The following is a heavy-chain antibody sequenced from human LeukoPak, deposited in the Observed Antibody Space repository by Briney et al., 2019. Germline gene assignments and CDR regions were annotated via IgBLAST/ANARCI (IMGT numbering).Heavy chain of an antibody. Sequence: ASVKLSCQASGGTFSRYAISWVRQAPGPGLEWVGGFIPIFGTANYAQKFQGRVTINEDESTSTAYMELSSLRSEDTAVYYCARAVDVVVVPHAFDMWGQGTMVTVSS. CDR2: FIPIFGTA. J-gene: IGHJ3*02. V-gene: IGHV1-69*13. CDR3: ARAVDVVVVPHAFDM. CDR1: GGTFSRYA. D-gene: IGHD2-2*03.